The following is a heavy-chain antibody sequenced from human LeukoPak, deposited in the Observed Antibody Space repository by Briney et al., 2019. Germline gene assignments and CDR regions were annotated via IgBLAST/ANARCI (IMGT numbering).Heavy chain of an antibody. CDR2: IYYSGST. Sequence: PSETLSLTCTVSGGSISSSSYYWGWIRQPPGKGLEWIGSIYYSGSTYYNPSLKSRVTISVDTSKNQFSLKLSSVTAADTAVYYCASRLLYYYGSGSYLAARFDYWGQGTLVTISS. V-gene: IGHV4-39*01. CDR1: GGSISSSSYY. D-gene: IGHD3-10*01. CDR3: ASRLLYYYGSGSYLAARFDY. J-gene: IGHJ4*02.